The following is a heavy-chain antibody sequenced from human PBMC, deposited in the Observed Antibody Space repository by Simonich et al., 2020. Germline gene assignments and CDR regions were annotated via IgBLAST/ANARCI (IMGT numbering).Heavy chain of an antibody. CDR1: GYSISSGYY. CDR3: ARVGYSNYYYYGMDV. CDR2: IYHRGAT. J-gene: IGHJ6*02. V-gene: IGHV4-38-2*01. D-gene: IGHD6-13*01. Sequence: QVQLQESGPGLVKPSETLSLTCAVSGYSISSGYYWGWIRRPPGKGLEWIGSIYHRGATYYNPSRKCRVTISVDTSKNQFSLKLSSVTAADTAVYYCARVGYSNYYYYGMDVWGQGTTVTVSS.